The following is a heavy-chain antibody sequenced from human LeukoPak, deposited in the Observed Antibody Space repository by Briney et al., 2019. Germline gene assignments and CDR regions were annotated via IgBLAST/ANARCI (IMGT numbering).Heavy chain of an antibody. CDR2: MNPNSGNT. V-gene: IGHV1-8*03. CDR1: GYTFTSYY. D-gene: IGHD6-13*01. Sequence: ASVKVSCKASGYTFTSYYMHWVRQATGQGLEWMGWMNPNSGNTGYAQKFQGRVTITRNTSISTAYMELSSLRSEDTAVYYCARGGYSSSWYLYYYYYYMDVWGKGTTVTVSS. J-gene: IGHJ6*03. CDR3: ARGGYSSSWYLYYYYYYMDV.